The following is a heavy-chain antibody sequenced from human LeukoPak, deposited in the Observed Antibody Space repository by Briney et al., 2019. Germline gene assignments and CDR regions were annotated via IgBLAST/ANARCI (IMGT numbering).Heavy chain of an antibody. CDR1: GFTFSSYA. CDR2: ISGSGVST. Sequence: GGSLRLSCAASGFTFSSYAVCWVRQAPGKGLEWVLAISGSGVSTYYADSVKGRFTISRDNSKNTLYLQMNSPRAEDTAVYYCAKGIKVGATTPFDYWGQGTLVTVSS. CDR3: AKGIKVGATTPFDY. J-gene: IGHJ4*02. D-gene: IGHD1-26*01. V-gene: IGHV3-23*01.